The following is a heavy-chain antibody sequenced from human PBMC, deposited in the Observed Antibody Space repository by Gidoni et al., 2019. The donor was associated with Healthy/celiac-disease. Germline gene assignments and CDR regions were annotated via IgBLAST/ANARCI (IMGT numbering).Heavy chain of an antibody. CDR3: ARGVPGSYDFDY. CDR1: GFTFSYYY. D-gene: IGHD3-10*01. Sequence: QVQLVESGGGLVKPGGSLRLSRAASGFTFSYYYMGWIRQAPGKGLEWVSYISSSGSTIYYADYVKGRFTISRDNAKNSLYLQMSSLRAEDTAVYYCARGVPGSYDFDYWGQGTLVTVSS. CDR2: ISSSGSTI. J-gene: IGHJ4*02. V-gene: IGHV3-11*01.